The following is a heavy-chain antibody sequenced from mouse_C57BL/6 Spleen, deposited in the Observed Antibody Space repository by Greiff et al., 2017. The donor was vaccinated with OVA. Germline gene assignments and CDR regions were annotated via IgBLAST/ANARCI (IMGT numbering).Heavy chain of an antibody. CDR1: GYTFTSYW. D-gene: IGHD3-1*01. CDR2: IDPSDSST. CDR3: ARSGRGLGYYAMDY. J-gene: IGHJ4*01. Sequence: QVQLKQPGAELVKPGASVKLSCKASGYTFTSYWMQWVQQRPGQGLEWIGEIDPSDSSTNYNQKFTGKATLTVDTSSSTAYMQLSSLTSEDSAVYYCARSGRGLGYYAMDYWGQGTSVTVSS. V-gene: IGHV1-50*01.